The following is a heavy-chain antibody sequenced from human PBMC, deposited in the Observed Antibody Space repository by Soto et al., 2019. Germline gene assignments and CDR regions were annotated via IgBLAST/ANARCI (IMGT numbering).Heavy chain of an antibody. CDR1: GGSFSGYY. CDR3: ARGSSKQLVRGYYYYYGMDV. CDR2: INHSGST. Sequence: SETLSLTCAVYGGSFSGYYWSWIRQPPGKGLEWIGEINHSGSTNYNPSLKSRVTISVDTSKNQFSLKLSSVTAADTAVYYCARGSSKQLVRGYYYYYGMDVWGQGTTVTVSS. J-gene: IGHJ6*02. V-gene: IGHV4-34*01. D-gene: IGHD6-13*01.